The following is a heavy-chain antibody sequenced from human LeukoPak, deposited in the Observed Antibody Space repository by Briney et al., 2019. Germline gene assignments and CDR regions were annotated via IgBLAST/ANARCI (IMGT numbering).Heavy chain of an antibody. CDR3: ASSYYGSGSDP. J-gene: IGHJ5*02. V-gene: IGHV3-9*01. CDR2: ISWNSGSI. CDR1: GFTFDDYA. D-gene: IGHD3-10*01. Sequence: GGSLRLSCAASGFTFDDYAMHWVRQAPGKGLEWVSGISWNSGSIGYADSVKGRFTISRDNAKNSLYLQMNSLRAEDTALYYCASSYYGSGSDPWGQGTLVTVSS.